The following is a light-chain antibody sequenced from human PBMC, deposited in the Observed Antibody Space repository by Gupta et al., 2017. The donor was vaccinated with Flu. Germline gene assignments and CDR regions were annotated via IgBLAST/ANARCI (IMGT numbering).Light chain of an antibody. V-gene: IGKV4-1*01. CDR3: QEDDNTLWT. CDR1: QSVLYSSNNKNY. Sequence: DIVMTQSPDSLAVSLGERATINCKSSQSVLYSSNNKNYLAWYQQKPGQPPKLLFYWASTRESGVPDRFSGGGSGTDFTLTISILHAEDVAVYYCQEDDNTLWTFGQGTKVEIK. J-gene: IGKJ1*01. CDR2: WAS.